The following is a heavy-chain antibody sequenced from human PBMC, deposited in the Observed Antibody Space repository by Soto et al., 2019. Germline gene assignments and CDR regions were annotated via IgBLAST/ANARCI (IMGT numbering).Heavy chain of an antibody. D-gene: IGHD3-10*01. CDR3: AKEARGYGSGEQ. V-gene: IGHV3-23*01. Sequence: EVQLLESGGGLVQPGGSLRLSCAASGFTFSSDAMSWVRQAPGKGLEWVSAISRSGGSTYYADSVKGRFTISRDNSKNTLYLHMNSLRAEDTAVYYCAKEARGYGSGEQWGQGTLVTVSS. CDR1: GFTFSSDA. CDR2: ISRSGGST. J-gene: IGHJ4*02.